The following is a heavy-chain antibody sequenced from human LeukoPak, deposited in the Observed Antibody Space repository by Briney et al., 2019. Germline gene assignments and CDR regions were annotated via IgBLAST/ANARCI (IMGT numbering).Heavy chain of an antibody. V-gene: IGHV3-23*01. D-gene: IGHD2-15*01. J-gene: IGHJ5*02. CDR3: ARAEVVVVAATSWFDP. CDR1: GFAFRSQA. CDR2: ISDSGDTT. Sequence: GGSLRLSCAASGFAFRSQAMGWVRQAPGKGLEWVSVISDSGDTTYYADSVKGRFTISRDNSKNTLYLQMNSLRAEDTAVYYCARAEVVVVAATSWFDPWGQGTLVTVSS.